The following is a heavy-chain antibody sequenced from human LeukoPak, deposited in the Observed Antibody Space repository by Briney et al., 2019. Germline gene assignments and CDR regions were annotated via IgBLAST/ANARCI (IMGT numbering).Heavy chain of an antibody. V-gene: IGHV4-34*01. D-gene: IGHD2-21*02. Sequence: KPSETLSLTCAVYGGSFSGYYWSWIRQPPGTGLEWIGEINHSGSTNYNPSLKSRVTISVDTSKNQFSLKLSSVTAADTAVYYCARGGYCGGDCYSYIDYWGQGTLVTVSS. CDR3: ARGGYCGGDCYSYIDY. CDR1: GGSFSGYY. J-gene: IGHJ4*02. CDR2: INHSGST.